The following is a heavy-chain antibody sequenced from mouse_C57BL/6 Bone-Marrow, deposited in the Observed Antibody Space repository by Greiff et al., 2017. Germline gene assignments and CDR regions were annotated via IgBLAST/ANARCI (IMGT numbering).Heavy chain of an antibody. V-gene: IGHV5-6*01. Sequence: EVQRVESGGDLVKPGGSLKLSCAASGFTFSSYGMSWVRQTPDKRLEWVATISSGGSYTYYPDSVKGRYTISRDNAKNTLYLQMSSLKSEDTAMYYCASPGGSSCDWFAYWGQGTMVTVSA. J-gene: IGHJ3*01. CDR2: ISSGGSYT. CDR1: GFTFSSYG. CDR3: ASPGGSSCDWFAY. D-gene: IGHD1-1*01.